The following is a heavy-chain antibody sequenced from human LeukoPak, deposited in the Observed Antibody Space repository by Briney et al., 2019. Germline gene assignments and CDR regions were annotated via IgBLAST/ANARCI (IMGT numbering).Heavy chain of an antibody. J-gene: IGHJ4*02. CDR3: ARGCASQYCFIIDF. CDR1: GFSFNSHA. CDR2: ISTDGNNE. V-gene: IGHV3-30*03. D-gene: IGHD2/OR15-2a*01. Sequence: GRSLRLSCAASGFSFNSHAMHWVRQAPGKGLEWVSIISTDGNNEDYVDSVRGRFTISRDNSKNTLYLQMNSLRAEDTAVYYCARGCASQYCFIIDFWGQGTLVAVSS.